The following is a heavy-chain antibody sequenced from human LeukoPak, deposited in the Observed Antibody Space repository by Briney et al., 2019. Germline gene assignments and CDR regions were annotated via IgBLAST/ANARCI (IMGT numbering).Heavy chain of an antibody. V-gene: IGHV4-4*07. Sequence: PSETLSLTCTVSGGSISSYYWSWIRQPAGQGLEWIGRIYTSGSTNYNPSLKSRVTMSVDTSKNQFSLKLSSVTAADTAVYYCARDGAGGSSSWYWQGYFDYWGQGTLVTVSS. CDR1: GGSISSYY. CDR2: IYTSGST. CDR3: ARDGAGGSSSWYWQGYFDY. J-gene: IGHJ4*02. D-gene: IGHD6-13*01.